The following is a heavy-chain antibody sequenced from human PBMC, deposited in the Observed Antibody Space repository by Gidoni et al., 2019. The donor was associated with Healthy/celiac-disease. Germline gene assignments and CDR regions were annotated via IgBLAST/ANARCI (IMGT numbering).Heavy chain of an antibody. V-gene: IGHV3-15*01. CDR3: TTPPEYSGSYYGHY. D-gene: IGHD1-26*01. J-gene: IGHJ4*02. Sequence: EVQLVESGGGLLKPGGSLGLSCAASGFTFGKAWMTWVRQAPGKRLEWVGRIKTKTDGGTTDYAAPVKGRFTISRDDSKNTLYLQMNSLKTEDTAVYYCTTPPEYSGSYYGHYWGQGTLVTVSS. CDR1: GFTFGKAW. CDR2: IKTKTDGGTT.